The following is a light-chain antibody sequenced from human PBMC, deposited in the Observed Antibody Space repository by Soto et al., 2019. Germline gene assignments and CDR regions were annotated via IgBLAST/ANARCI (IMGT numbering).Light chain of an antibody. CDR2: DAS. CDR3: QQYNSYWT. J-gene: IGKJ1*01. V-gene: IGKV1-5*01. Sequence: IQMTQSPSTLFASVGDRVTSTCRASQSISSWLAWYQQKPGKAPKLLIYDASSLESGVPSRFSGSGSGTEFTLTISSLQPDDFATYYCQQYNSYWTFGQGTKVDIK. CDR1: QSISSW.